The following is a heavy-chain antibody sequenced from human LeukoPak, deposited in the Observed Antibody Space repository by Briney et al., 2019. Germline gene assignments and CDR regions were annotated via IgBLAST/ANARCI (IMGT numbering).Heavy chain of an antibody. D-gene: IGHD3-10*01. V-gene: IGHV1-46*01. Sequence: GASVKVSCKASGYTFTSYYMHWVRQAPGQGLEWMGIINPSGGSTSYAQKFQGRVTMTRDTSTSTVYMELSSLRSEDTAVYYCAAPRSGWFGEAQFDYWGQGTLVTVSS. CDR3: AAPRSGWFGEAQFDY. J-gene: IGHJ4*02. CDR1: GYTFTSYY. CDR2: INPSGGST.